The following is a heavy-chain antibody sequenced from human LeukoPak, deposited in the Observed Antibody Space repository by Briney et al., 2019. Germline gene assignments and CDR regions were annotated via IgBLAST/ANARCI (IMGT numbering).Heavy chain of an antibody. CDR3: ARGTAGVEFDY. Sequence: GGSLRLSCAASGFTFDDYGMSWVRQAPGKGLEWLSGINWNGGSTGYADFVKGRFTISRDNAKNSLYLQMNSLRAEDTALYYCARGTAGVEFDYWGQGTLVTVSS. CDR1: GFTFDDYG. V-gene: IGHV3-20*04. J-gene: IGHJ4*02. D-gene: IGHD3-10*01. CDR2: INWNGGST.